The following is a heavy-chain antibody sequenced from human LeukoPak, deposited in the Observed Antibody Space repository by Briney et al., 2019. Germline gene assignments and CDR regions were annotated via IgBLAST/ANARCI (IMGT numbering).Heavy chain of an antibody. D-gene: IGHD3-22*01. CDR3: ARAGYYDSSGPASYYYYGMNV. CDR1: GFTFSSYG. V-gene: IGHV3-33*01. J-gene: IGHJ6*02. Sequence: GGSLRLSCAASGFTFSSYGMHWVRQAPGKGLEWVAVIWYDGSNKYYADSVKGRFTISRDNSKNTLYLQMNSLRAEDTAVYYCARAGYYDSSGPASYYYYGMNVWGQGTTVTVSS. CDR2: IWYDGSNK.